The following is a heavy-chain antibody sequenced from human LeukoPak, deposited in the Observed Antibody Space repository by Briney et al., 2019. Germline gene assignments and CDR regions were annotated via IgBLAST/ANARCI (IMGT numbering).Heavy chain of an antibody. CDR2: INPSGGST. D-gene: IGHD6-19*01. CDR3: ARDHVAVAGIFRGRTYYGMDV. V-gene: IGHV1-46*01. CDR1: GYTFTSYY. Sequence: GASVKVSCKASGYTFTSYYMHWVRQAPGQGLEWMGIINPSGGSTSYAQKFQGRVTMTRDTSTSTVYMELSSLRSEDTAVYYCARDHVAVAGIFRGRTYYGMDVWGQGTTVTVSS. J-gene: IGHJ6*02.